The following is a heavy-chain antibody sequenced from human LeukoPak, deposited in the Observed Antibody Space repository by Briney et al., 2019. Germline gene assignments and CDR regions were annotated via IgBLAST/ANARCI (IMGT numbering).Heavy chain of an antibody. V-gene: IGHV3-74*01. J-gene: IGHJ6*03. CDR1: GFTFSSYW. D-gene: IGHD3-3*01. CDR3: ARDPYYDFWSGYFYYYMDV. Sequence: PGGSLRLSCAASGFTFSSYWMHWVRQAPGKGLVWVSRINSDGSSTSYADSVKGRFTISRDNAKNKLYLQMNRLRAEDTAVYYCARDPYYDFWSGYFYYYMDVWGKGTTVTVSS. CDR2: INSDGSST.